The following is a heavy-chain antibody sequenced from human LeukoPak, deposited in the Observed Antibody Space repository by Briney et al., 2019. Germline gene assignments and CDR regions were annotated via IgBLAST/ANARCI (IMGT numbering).Heavy chain of an antibody. V-gene: IGHV4-59*12. CDR1: GGSISSYY. D-gene: IGHD6-6*01. CDR3: ARVPPYSSSSPNFDY. CDR2: IYYSGST. J-gene: IGHJ4*02. Sequence: PSETLSLTCTVSGGSISSYYWSWIRQPPGKGLEWIGYIYYSGSTNYNPSLKSRVTISVDRSKNQFSLKLSSVTAADTAVYYCARVPPYSSSSPNFDYWGQGTLVTVSS.